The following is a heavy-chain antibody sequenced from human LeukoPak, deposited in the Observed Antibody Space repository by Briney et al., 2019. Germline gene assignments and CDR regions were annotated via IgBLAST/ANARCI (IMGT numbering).Heavy chain of an antibody. CDR1: GYTFTSYY. Sequence: ASVKVSCKASGYTFTSYYMNWVRQAPGQGLEWMGIMNPSGGSTSYAQKFQGRVTMTRDTSTSTVYMELSSLRSEDTAVYYCATHVDYGDYVSAPVYWGQGTLVTDSS. D-gene: IGHD4-17*01. J-gene: IGHJ4*02. V-gene: IGHV1-46*01. CDR3: ATHVDYGDYVSAPVY. CDR2: MNPSGGST.